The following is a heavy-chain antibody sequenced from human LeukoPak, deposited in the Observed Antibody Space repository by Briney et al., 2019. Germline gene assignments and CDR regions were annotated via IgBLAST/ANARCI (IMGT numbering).Heavy chain of an antibody. D-gene: IGHD5-12*01. CDR1: GFTFSNAW. V-gene: IGHV3-15*01. CDR2: IKSKSDGGTT. CDR3: TTDWDTVATSFDN. Sequence: NPGGSLRLSCAASGFTFSNAWMSWVRQAPGKGLEWVGRIKSKSDGGTTDYAAPVKGRFTISRDDSKNTLYLQMNSLKTEDTALYYCTTDWDTVATSFDNWGQGSPVTVSS. J-gene: IGHJ4*02.